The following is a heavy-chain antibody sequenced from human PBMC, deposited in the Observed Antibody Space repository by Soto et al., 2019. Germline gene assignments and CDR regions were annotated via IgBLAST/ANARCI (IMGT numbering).Heavy chain of an antibody. Sequence: PGGSLRLSCAASGFTFSSYSMSWVRQAPGKGLEWVSAISGSGGSTYYADSVKGRFTISIDNSKNTLYMQMNSLRAEDTAVYYCAKLALYYGSGLPSGMDVWGQGTTVTVSS. CDR1: GFTFSSYS. CDR3: AKLALYYGSGLPSGMDV. V-gene: IGHV3-23*01. J-gene: IGHJ6*02. D-gene: IGHD3-10*01. CDR2: ISGSGGST.